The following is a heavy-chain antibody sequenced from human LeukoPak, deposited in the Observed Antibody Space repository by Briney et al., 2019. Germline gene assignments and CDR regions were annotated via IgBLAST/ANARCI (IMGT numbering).Heavy chain of an antibody. D-gene: IGHD3-9*01. CDR1: GGSFSGYY. J-gene: IGHJ4*02. CDR3: ARGRRGYDILTGYYKPFDY. V-gene: IGHV4-34*01. Sequence: SETLSLTCAVYGGSFSGYYWSWIRQPPGKGLEWIGEINHSGSTNYNPSLKSRVTISVDTSKNQFSLKLSSVTAADTAVYYCARGRRGYDILTGYYKPFDYWGQGTLVTVSS. CDR2: INHSGST.